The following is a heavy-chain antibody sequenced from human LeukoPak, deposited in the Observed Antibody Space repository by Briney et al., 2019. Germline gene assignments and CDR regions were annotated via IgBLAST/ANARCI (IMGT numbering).Heavy chain of an antibody. V-gene: IGHV3-21*01. CDR2: ISDSSSYM. CDR1: GFTFSSYN. D-gene: IGHD5-12*01. J-gene: IGHJ4*02. CDR3: ARGSGYDFLDY. Sequence: GGSLRLSCATSGFTFSSYNMNWVRQAPGKGLEWVSSISDSSSYMYYADSVKGRFTISRDNARNSLYLQMNSLRAEDTAVYYCARGSGYDFLDYWGQGTLVTVSS.